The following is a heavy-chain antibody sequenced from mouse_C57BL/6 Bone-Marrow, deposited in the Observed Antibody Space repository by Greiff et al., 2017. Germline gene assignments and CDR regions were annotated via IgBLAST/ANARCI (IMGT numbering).Heavy chain of an antibody. Sequence: QVQLQQSGAELAKPGASVKLSCKASGYTFTSYWMHWVKQRPGQGLEWIGYINPSSGSTKYNQKFKDKATLTADKSSSTAYMQLSSLTYEDSAVYYCSRSLYYGSSWFAYWGQGTLVTVSA. CDR1: GYTFTSYW. J-gene: IGHJ3*01. CDR3: SRSLYYGSSWFAY. CDR2: INPSSGST. V-gene: IGHV1-7*01. D-gene: IGHD1-1*01.